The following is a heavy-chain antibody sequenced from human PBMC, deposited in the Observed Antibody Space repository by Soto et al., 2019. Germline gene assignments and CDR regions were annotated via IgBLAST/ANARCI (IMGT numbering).Heavy chain of an antibody. Sequence: GGSLRLSCAASGFTFSSYAMSWVRQATGKGLEWVSAISGSGGSTYYADSVKGRFTISRDNSKNTLYLQMNSLRTEDTAVYYCAKERRCRTGFFDYWGQGTLVTVSS. CDR2: ISGSGGST. CDR3: AKERRCRTGFFDY. J-gene: IGHJ4*02. V-gene: IGHV3-23*01. D-gene: IGHD2-8*01. CDR1: GFTFSSYA.